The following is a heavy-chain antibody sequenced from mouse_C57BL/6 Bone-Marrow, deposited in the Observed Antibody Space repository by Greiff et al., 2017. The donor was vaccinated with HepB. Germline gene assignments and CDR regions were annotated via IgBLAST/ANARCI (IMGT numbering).Heavy chain of an antibody. D-gene: IGHD2-3*01. V-gene: IGHV5-6*02. CDR3: ASPDGSYDY. CDR2: ISSGGSYT. J-gene: IGHJ2*01. Sequence: DVKLVESGGDLVKPGGSLKLSCAASGFTFSSYGMSWVRQTTDKRLEWVATISSGGSYTYYPDSVKGRFTISRDNAKNTLYLQMSSLKSEDTAMYYCASPDGSYDYCGQGTTLTVSS. CDR1: GFTFSSYG.